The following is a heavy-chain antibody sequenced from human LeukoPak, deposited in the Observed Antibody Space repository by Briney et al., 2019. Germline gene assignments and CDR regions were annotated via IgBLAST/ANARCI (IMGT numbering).Heavy chain of an antibody. V-gene: IGHV4-61*01. J-gene: IGHJ4*02. D-gene: IGHD4-17*01. CDR2: IYYSGST. CDR1: GGSISSGTYY. Sequence: SQTLSLTCTVSGGSISSGTYYWSWIRQPPGKGLEWIGYIYYSGSTNYNPSLKSRVTISVDTSKNQFSLKLSSVTAADTAVYYCARTTVTLKDFDYWGQGTLVTVSS. CDR3: ARTTVTLKDFDY.